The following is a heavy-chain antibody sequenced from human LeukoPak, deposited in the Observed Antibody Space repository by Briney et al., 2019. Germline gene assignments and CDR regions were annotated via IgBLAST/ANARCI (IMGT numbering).Heavy chain of an antibody. V-gene: IGHV3-23*01. CDR3: AKEGYEHQDFDY. D-gene: IGHD1-1*01. CDR1: GFTFSSYA. J-gene: IGHJ4*02. CDR2: ISGSGGST. Sequence: HPGGSLRLSCAASGFTFSSYAMSWVRQAPGKGLEWVSAISGSGGSTYYADSVKGRFTISRGNSKNTLYLQMNSLRAEDTAVYYCAKEGYEHQDFDYWGQGTLVTVSS.